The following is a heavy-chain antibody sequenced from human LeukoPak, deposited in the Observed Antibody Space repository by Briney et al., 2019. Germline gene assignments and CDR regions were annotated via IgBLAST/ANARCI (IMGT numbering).Heavy chain of an antibody. CDR1: GHTFTGYY. CDR3: ARDSGNYYGSGSYRFNDY. D-gene: IGHD3-10*01. V-gene: IGHV1-2*06. Sequence: ASVKVSCKASGHTFTGYYMHWVRQAPGQGLEWMGRINPNSGGTNYAQKFQGRVTMTRDTSISTAYMELSRLRSDDTAVYYCARDSGNYYGSGSYRFNDYWGQGTLVTVSS. CDR2: INPNSGGT. J-gene: IGHJ4*02.